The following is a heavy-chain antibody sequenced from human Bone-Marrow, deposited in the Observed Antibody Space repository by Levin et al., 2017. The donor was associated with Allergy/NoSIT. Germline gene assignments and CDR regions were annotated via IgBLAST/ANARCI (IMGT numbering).Heavy chain of an antibody. CDR2: ISSSSNII. V-gene: IGHV3-48*01. CDR3: ARDLMTEAFHYDSSGYRHY. CDR1: GFKFRSYS. Sequence: LSLTCAASGFKFRSYSMNWVRQAPGKGLEWVSYISSSSNIIYYADSVKGRFTISRDNAENSLYLQMNSLRAEDTAVYYCARDLMTEAFHYDSSGYRHYWGQGTLVTVSS. D-gene: IGHD3-22*01. J-gene: IGHJ4*02.